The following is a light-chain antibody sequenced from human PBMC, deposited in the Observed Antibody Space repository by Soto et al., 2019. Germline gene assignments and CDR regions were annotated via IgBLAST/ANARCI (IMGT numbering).Light chain of an antibody. Sequence: DIVMTQSPLSLPVTPGEPASISCRSSQSLLHSNGYNYLDWYLQKPGQSPQLLIYLGSNRASGVPDRFSGSGSGTDFTLIISRLEAEDVGVYYCMQALQTPWTFGQGTKVEIK. V-gene: IGKV2-28*01. J-gene: IGKJ1*01. CDR1: QSLLHSNGYNY. CDR2: LGS. CDR3: MQALQTPWT.